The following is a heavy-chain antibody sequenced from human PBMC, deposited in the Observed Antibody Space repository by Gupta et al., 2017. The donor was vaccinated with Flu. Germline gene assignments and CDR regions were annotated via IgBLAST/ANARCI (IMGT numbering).Heavy chain of an antibody. CDR2: FYSGGNT. J-gene: IGHJ6*04. D-gene: IGHD3-16*01. CDR1: GASIITPSYY. V-gene: IGHV4-39*01. Sequence: QLQLQESGPGLVKPSETLSLACTLSGASIITPSYYWAWILQPPGKGLEWIASFYSGGNTDANHTLKSRVSMSEFTHTNDFSKNPMYVQVDGRGLDVWARYNRTNKRLVRGLDSWGKGTTVTVSS. CDR3: ARYNRTNKRLVRGLDS.